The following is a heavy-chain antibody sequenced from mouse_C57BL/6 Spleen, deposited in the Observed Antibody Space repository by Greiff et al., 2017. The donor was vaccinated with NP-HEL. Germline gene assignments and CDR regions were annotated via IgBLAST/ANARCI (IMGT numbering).Heavy chain of an antibody. V-gene: IGHV1-36*01. CDR1: GFTFTDYY. Sequence: EVQLQQSGPVLVKPGPSVKISCKASGFTFTDYYMHWVKQSHGKSLEWIGLVYPYNGGTSYNQKFKGKATLTVDTSSSTAYMELDSLTSEDSSVYYCAGYYYGSSYVFAYWGQGTLVTVSA. CDR3: AGYYYGSSYVFAY. D-gene: IGHD1-1*01. J-gene: IGHJ3*01. CDR2: VYPYNGGT.